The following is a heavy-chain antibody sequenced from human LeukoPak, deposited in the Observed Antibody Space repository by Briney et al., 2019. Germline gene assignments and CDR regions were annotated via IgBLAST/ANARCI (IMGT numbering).Heavy chain of an antibody. CDR2: ITSTATT. J-gene: IGHJ4*02. CDR1: GFTFSHYY. V-gene: IGHV3-69-1*01. D-gene: IGHD4-17*01. Sequence: PGGSLRLSCAASGFTFSHYYMTWIRQAPGKGLEWVSYITSTATTYYADSVKGRFTISRDNSKNTLYLQMNSLRAEDTAVYYCAKLLNDYGDYYFDYWGQGTLVTVSS. CDR3: AKLLNDYGDYYFDY.